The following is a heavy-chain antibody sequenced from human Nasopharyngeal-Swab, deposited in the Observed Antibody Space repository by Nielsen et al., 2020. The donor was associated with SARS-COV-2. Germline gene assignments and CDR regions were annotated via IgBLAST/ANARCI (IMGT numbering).Heavy chain of an antibody. Sequence: GGSLRLSCAASGLTFDDYAMHWVRQAPGKGLEWVSGISWNSGSIGYADSVKGRFTISRDNAKNSLYLQMNSLRAEDTALYYCATLGGYSGYDSEYGMDVWGQGTTVTVSS. D-gene: IGHD5-12*01. V-gene: IGHV3-9*01. CDR3: ATLGGYSGYDSEYGMDV. J-gene: IGHJ6*02. CDR2: ISWNSGSI. CDR1: GLTFDDYA.